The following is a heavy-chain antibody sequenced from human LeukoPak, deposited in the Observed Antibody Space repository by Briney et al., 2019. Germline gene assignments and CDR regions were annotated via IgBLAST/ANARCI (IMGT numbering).Heavy chain of an antibody. V-gene: IGHV3-15*01. CDR3: TTCQLLCRGNWNYYYYYYYMDV. D-gene: IGHD2-2*01. CDR1: GFTFSNAW. Sequence: PGGSLRLSCAASGFTFSNAWMSWVRQAPGKGLEWVGRIKSKTDGGTTDYAAPVKGRFTISRDDSKNTLYLQMNSLKTEDTAVYYCTTCQLLCRGNWNYYYYYYYMDVWGKGTTVTVSS. J-gene: IGHJ6*03. CDR2: IKSKTDGGTT.